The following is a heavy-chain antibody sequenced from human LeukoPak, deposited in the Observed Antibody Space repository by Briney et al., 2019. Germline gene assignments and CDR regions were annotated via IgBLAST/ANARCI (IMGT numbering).Heavy chain of an antibody. Sequence: SETLSLSCTVSGGSISSYYWTWIRQPAGKGLEWIGRICTGGSTSYNPSLMSRLDMSLDTSNNQISLKLNSVTAADTAVYYCARQGVSPHSFYYYIDVWGKGTTVTVSS. J-gene: IGHJ6*03. CDR3: ARQGVSPHSFYYYIDV. D-gene: IGHD3-10*01. CDR2: ICTGGST. V-gene: IGHV4-4*07. CDR1: GGSISSYY.